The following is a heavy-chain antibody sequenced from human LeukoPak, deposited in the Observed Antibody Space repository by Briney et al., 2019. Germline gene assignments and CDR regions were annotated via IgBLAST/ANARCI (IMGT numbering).Heavy chain of an antibody. V-gene: IGHV6-1*01. Sequence: SQTLSPTCAISGDSVSSNSAAWNWIRQSPSRGLEWLGRTYYRSKWYNDYAVSVKSRITVNPDTSKNQFSLQLNSVTPEDTAVYYCARGLYYDFWPNYFDYWGQGTLVTVSS. J-gene: IGHJ4*02. CDR1: GDSVSSNSAA. D-gene: IGHD3-3*01. CDR3: ARGLYYDFWPNYFDY. CDR2: TYYRSKWYN.